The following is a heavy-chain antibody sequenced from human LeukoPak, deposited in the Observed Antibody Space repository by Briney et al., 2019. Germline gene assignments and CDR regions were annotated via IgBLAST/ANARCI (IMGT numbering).Heavy chain of an antibody. CDR1: GGSFSGYY. J-gene: IGHJ4*02. CDR3: ARHTTIVHFDY. V-gene: IGHV4-59*08. Sequence: SETLSLTCAVYGGSFSGYYWSWIRQPPGKELEWIGYIYYSGSTNYNPSLQSRVTISVDTSKNRFSLKLSSVTAADTAVYYCARHTTIVHFDYWGQGTLATVS. CDR2: IYYSGST. D-gene: IGHD3-10*01.